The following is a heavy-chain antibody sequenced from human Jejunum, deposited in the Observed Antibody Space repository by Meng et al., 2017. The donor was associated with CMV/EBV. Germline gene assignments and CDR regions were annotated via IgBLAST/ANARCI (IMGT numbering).Heavy chain of an antibody. Sequence: QVHLVQSGAEVKKPGASVKVSCKASGYTFTDYSISWVRQAPGQGLEWMGWINTNSGTPTYAQGFTGRFVFSLDTSVTTAYMEITSLKAEDTAVYYCARRRYVGYGYYFDSWGQGTLVTVSS. D-gene: IGHD5-18*01. CDR2: INTNSGTP. CDR1: GYTFTDYS. V-gene: IGHV7-4-1*02. J-gene: IGHJ4*02. CDR3: ARRRYVGYGYYFDS.